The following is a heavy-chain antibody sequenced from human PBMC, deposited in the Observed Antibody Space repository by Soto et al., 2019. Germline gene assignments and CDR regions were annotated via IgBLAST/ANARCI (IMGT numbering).Heavy chain of an antibody. CDR3: ARLGLTGPPVQYHHYGLDV. CDR2: IYHSGPT. V-gene: IGHV4-59*03. D-gene: IGHD3-9*01. J-gene: IGHJ6*02. CDR1: GGSITGYY. Sequence: SQTLSLTCTFSGGSITGYYWSWIRQPPGKGPEFIGYIYHSGPTEYTPSLKSRVTISVDKSENQFPLQMRSVSAADTAMYFCARLGLTGPPVQYHHYGLDVWGQGATVTVSS.